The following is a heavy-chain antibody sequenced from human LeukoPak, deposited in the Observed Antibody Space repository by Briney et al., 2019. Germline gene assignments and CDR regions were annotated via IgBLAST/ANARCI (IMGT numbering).Heavy chain of an antibody. D-gene: IGHD2-2*01. Sequence: GGSLRLSCAASGFTFSSYSMNWVRQAPEKGLEWVSSISSSSSYIYYADSVKGRFTISRDNAKNSLYLQMNSLRAEDTAVYYCARSREYCSSTSCQMHDYWGQGTLVTVSS. CDR3: ARSREYCSSTSCQMHDY. J-gene: IGHJ4*02. CDR2: ISSSSSYI. V-gene: IGHV3-21*01. CDR1: GFTFSSYS.